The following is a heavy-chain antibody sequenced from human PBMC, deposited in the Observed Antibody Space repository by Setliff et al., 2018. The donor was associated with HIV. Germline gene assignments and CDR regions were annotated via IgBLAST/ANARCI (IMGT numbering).Heavy chain of an antibody. Sequence: GGSLRLSCAASGFTFSRYWMHWIRQAPGKGLVWVSRVDSDGSGTSYADSVKGRFTISRDNAKNSLYLQMNSLRAEDTAVYYCAREEISYCFDYWGQGTLVTVSS. V-gene: IGHV3-74*01. CDR2: VDSDGSGT. CDR1: GFTFSRYW. CDR3: AREEISYCFDY. J-gene: IGHJ4*02.